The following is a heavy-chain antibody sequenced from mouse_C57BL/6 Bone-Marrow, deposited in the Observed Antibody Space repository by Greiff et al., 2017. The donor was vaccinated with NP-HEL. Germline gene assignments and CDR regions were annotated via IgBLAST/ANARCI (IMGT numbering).Heavy chain of an antibody. Sequence: EVKLVESGEGLVKPGGSLKLSCAASGFTFSSYAMSWVRQTPEKRLEWVAYISSGGDYLYYADTVKGRFTISRDNARNTLYLQMSSLKSEDTAMYYCTRGWYLFDYWGQGTTLTVSS. J-gene: IGHJ2*01. CDR2: ISSGGDYL. CDR3: TRGWYLFDY. CDR1: GFTFSSYA. V-gene: IGHV5-9-1*02. D-gene: IGHD2-1*01.